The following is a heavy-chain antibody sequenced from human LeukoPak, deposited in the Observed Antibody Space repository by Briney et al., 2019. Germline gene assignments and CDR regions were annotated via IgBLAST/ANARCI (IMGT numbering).Heavy chain of an antibody. Sequence: GGSLRLSCAAYGFTFSSYGMHWLRQAPGKGLEWVAFIRYDGSNKYYADSVKGRFTISRDNSKNTLYLQMNSLRAEDTAVYYCAKLIAAASRDEDYFDYWGQGTLVTVSS. CDR3: AKLIAAASRDEDYFDY. J-gene: IGHJ4*02. CDR1: GFTFSSYG. CDR2: IRYDGSNK. V-gene: IGHV3-30*02. D-gene: IGHD6-13*01.